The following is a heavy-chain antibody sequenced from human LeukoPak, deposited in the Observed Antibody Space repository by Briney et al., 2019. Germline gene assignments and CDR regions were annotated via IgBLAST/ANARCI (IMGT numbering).Heavy chain of an antibody. Sequence: GGSLRLSCAASGFTYSSYGMHWVRQAPGKGLEWVAFIRYDGSNKYYADSVKGRFTISRDNSKNTLYLQMNSLRAEDTAVYYCARTYAYDATGDRGHWGQGTLVTVSS. D-gene: IGHD3-16*01. J-gene: IGHJ4*02. CDR1: GFTYSSYG. V-gene: IGHV3-30*02. CDR3: ARTYAYDATGDRGH. CDR2: IRYDGSNK.